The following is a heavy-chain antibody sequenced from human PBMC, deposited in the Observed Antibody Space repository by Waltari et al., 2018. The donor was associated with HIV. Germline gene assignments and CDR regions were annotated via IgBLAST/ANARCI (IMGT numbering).Heavy chain of an antibody. CDR2: INHSRRT. J-gene: IGHJ4*02. V-gene: IGHV4-34*02. Sequence: QVQLQQWGTGLLKPSETLSLTCAVQGGSSSNYYWSWNRQPPGKGLEEIEEINHSRRTHSNPALKSRLTLSVDTSKTQFAVKLTSVTAADTAVYFCARGQYGPGSREDYCGQGTLVTVAS. CDR1: GGSSSNYY. D-gene: IGHD3-10*01. CDR3: ARGQYGPGSREDY.